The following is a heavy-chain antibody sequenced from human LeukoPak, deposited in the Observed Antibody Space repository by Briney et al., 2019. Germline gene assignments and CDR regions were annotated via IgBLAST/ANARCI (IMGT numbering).Heavy chain of an antibody. D-gene: IGHD3-3*01. CDR3: ARASLEWTQMDYYYYYMDV. CDR1: GFNFSRHW. Sequence: GGSLRLSCAASGFNFSRHWMHWVRQAPGKGLVWVSHINSDGNTTSYADSVKGRFTISRDSAKNTLYLQMNSLRAEDTAVYYCARASLEWTQMDYYYYYMDVWGKGTTVTVSS. V-gene: IGHV3-74*01. CDR2: INSDGNTT. J-gene: IGHJ6*03.